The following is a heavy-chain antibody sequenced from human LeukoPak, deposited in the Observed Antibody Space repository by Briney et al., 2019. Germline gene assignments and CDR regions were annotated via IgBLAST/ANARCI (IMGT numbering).Heavy chain of an antibody. CDR1: GFTFSSYE. CDR2: IISSGSTI. Sequence: GGSLRLSCAASGFTFSSYEMNWVRQAPGKGLEWVSYIISSGSTIYYADSVKGRFTISRDNSKNTLYLQMNSLRAEDTAVYYCARVSLVVVIFDYWGQGTLVTVSS. V-gene: IGHV3-48*03. D-gene: IGHD2-21*01. CDR3: ARVSLVVVIFDY. J-gene: IGHJ4*02.